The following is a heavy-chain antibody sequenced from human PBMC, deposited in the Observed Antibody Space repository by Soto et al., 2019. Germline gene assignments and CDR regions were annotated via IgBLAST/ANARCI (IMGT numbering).Heavy chain of an antibody. J-gene: IGHJ5*01. V-gene: IGHV1-18*04. CDR2: VSGNNGAS. D-gene: IGHD2-2*01. CDR1: GYTSADFC. CDR3: VRDQKYFRVNGNWFDS. Sequence: ASVKVSCKASGYTSADFCISWVLQAPGQGLEWMGWVSGNNGASNPAPKVQGRITMTLDTSTGVSYMALRSLRSDDTAIYYCVRDQKYFRVNGNWFDSWGQGTLVTVSS.